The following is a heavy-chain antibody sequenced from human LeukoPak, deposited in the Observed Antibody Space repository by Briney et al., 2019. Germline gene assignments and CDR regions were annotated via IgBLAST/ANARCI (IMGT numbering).Heavy chain of an antibody. D-gene: IGHD6-19*01. CDR2: ISYDGSNK. CDR1: GFTFSSYG. CDR3: AKDMVEGLDSSGWYYYYGMDV. Sequence: GGSLRLPCAASGFTFSSYGIHWVRQAPGKGLEWVAVISYDGSNKYYADSVKGRFTISRDNSKNPLYLQMNSLRAEDTAVYYCAKDMVEGLDSSGWYYYYGMDVWGQGTTVTVSS. V-gene: IGHV3-30*18. J-gene: IGHJ6*02.